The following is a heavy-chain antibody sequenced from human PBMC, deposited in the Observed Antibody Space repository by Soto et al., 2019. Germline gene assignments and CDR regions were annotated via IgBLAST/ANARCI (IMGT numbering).Heavy chain of an antibody. V-gene: IGHV4-59*08. Sequence: QVQLQESGPGLVKPSETLSLTCTVSGGSISSYYWSWIRQPPGKGLEWIGYIYNSGSTNYNPSLKSRVTISVDTSKNQFSLRLSSVTAADTAVYYCARQMFLGGMDVWGQGTTVTVSS. CDR3: ARQMFLGGMDV. CDR2: IYNSGST. CDR1: GGSISSYY. J-gene: IGHJ6*02. D-gene: IGHD3-10*02.